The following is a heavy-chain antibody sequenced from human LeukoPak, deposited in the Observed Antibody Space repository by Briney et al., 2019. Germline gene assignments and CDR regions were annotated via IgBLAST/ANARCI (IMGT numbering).Heavy chain of an antibody. J-gene: IGHJ6*03. CDR2: INHSGST. CDR1: GGSFSGYY. CDR3: ARFSPPDYYYYYYMDV. V-gene: IGHV4-34*01. Sequence: SETLSLTCAVYGGSFSGYYWSWIRQPPGKGLEWIGEINHSGSTNYNPSLKSRVTISVDTSKNQFSLKLSSVTAADTAVYYCARFSPPDYYYYYYMDVWGKGTTVTVSS.